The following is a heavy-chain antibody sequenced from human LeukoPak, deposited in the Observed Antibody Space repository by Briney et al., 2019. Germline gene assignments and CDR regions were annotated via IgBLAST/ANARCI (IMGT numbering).Heavy chain of an antibody. V-gene: IGHV3-21*01. CDR1: GFTFSSYS. CDR3: ARGGYHTTWYFDL. Sequence: GGSLRLSCAASGFTFSSYSMNWVRQAPGKGLEWVSSISSSSSYIYYADSVKGRFTISRDNAKNSLYLQINSLRAEDTAVYYCARGGYHTTWYFDLWGRGTLVTVSS. D-gene: IGHD3-22*01. CDR2: ISSSSSYI. J-gene: IGHJ2*01.